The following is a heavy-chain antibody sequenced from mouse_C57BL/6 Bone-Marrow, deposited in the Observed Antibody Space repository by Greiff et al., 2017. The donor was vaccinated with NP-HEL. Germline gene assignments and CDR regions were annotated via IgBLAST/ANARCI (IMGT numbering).Heavy chain of an antibody. CDR1: GYTFTSYW. Sequence: QVQLKQSGAELVMPGASVKLSCKASGYTFTSYWMHWVKPRPGQGLEWIGEIDPSDSYTNYNQKFKGKSTLTVDKSSSTAYMQRSSLTSEDSAVYYCARGDYGRNWGQGTTLTVSS. V-gene: IGHV1-69*01. CDR2: IDPSDSYT. J-gene: IGHJ2*01. D-gene: IGHD1-1*01. CDR3: ARGDYGRN.